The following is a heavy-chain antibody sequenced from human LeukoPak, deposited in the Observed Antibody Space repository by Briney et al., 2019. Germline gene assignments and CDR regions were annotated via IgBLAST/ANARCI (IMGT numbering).Heavy chain of an antibody. CDR2: IYSGGST. D-gene: IGHD3-22*01. J-gene: IGHJ5*02. CDR1: GFTVSSNY. Sequence: PGGSLRLSCAASGFTVSSNYMSWVRQAPGKGLEWVSVIYSGGSTYYADSVKGRFTISRDNFKNTLYLQMNSMRAPDVAVYYCARHHYYDSSCYYGGEFWFDPWGQGTLVTVYS. V-gene: IGHV3-53*01. CDR3: ARHHYYDSSCYYGGEFWFDP.